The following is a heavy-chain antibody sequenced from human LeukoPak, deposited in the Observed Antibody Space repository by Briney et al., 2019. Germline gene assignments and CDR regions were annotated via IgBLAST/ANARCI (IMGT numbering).Heavy chain of an antibody. J-gene: IGHJ4*02. CDR3: ARAAYVWGSFAIFGY. Sequence: GGSLRLSCAASGFTFSSYSMNWVRQAPGKGLEWVSYISSSSSTIHYADSVKGRFTISRDNAKNSLYLQMNSLRAEDTAVYYCARAAYVWGSFAIFGYWGQGTLVTVSS. CDR1: GFTFSSYS. V-gene: IGHV3-48*01. CDR2: ISSSSSTI. D-gene: IGHD3-16*01.